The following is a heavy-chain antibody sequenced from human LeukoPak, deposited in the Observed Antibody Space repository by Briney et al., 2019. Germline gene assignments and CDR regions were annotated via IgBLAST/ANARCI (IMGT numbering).Heavy chain of an antibody. V-gene: IGHV3-66*04. Sequence: GGSLRLPCAASGVTVSSNYMDWVRQAPGKGLEWVSILYSGGNTYYADSVKGRFTISRDNSKNTLYLQMNGLRAEDTAVYFCARQQDTTNPAYWGQGTLVTVSS. CDR2: LYSGGNT. D-gene: IGHD5-18*01. CDR3: ARQQDTTNPAY. J-gene: IGHJ4*02. CDR1: GVTVSSNY.